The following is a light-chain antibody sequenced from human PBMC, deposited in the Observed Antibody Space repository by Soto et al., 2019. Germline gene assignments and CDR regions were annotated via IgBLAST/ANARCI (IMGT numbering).Light chain of an antibody. V-gene: IGLV2-8*01. CDR3: SSYAASNNFYFV. CDR1: SSDVGGYNY. CDR2: EVT. Sequence: QSALTQPPSASGSPGQSVTISCTGTSSDVGGYNYVSWYQQYPGRAPKLMIYEVTKRPSGVPDRCSGSKSGNTASLTVSGLQADDEADYYCSSYAASNNFYFVFGGGTKLTVL. J-gene: IGLJ3*02.